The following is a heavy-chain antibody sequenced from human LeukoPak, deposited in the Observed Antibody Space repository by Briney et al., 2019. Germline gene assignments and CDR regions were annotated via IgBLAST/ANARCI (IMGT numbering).Heavy chain of an antibody. J-gene: IGHJ4*02. CDR3: ARVTYYYDSSGYSYYFDY. CDR1: GGTFSSYA. V-gene: IGHV1-69*06. CDR2: IIPIFGTA. D-gene: IGHD3-22*01. Sequence: SVKVSCKASGGTFSSYAISWVRQAPGQGLEWMGGIIPIFGTANYAQKFQGRVTITADKSTSTAYMELSNLRSEDMAVYYCARVTYYYDSSGYSYYFDYWGQGTLVTVSS.